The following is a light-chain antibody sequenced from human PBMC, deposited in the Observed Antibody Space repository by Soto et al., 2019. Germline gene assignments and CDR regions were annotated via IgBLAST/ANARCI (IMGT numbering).Light chain of an antibody. CDR3: QQYNSYWT. CDR2: EAS. CDR1: QDITNY. Sequence: IQRTQSPSSLSASVGDRVSITCQASQDITNYLHWFQQKPGKAPNLLIYEASSLESGVPSRFSGSGSGTEFTLTISSLQPDDFATYYCQQYNSYWTFGQGTKVDIK. V-gene: IGKV1-5*03. J-gene: IGKJ1*01.